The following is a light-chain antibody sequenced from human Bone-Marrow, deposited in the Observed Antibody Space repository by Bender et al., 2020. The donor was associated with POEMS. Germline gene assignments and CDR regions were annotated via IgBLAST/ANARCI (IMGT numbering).Light chain of an antibody. CDR3: QSYDTSSQV. J-gene: IGLJ3*02. Sequence: NFMLTQPHSVSESPGKTVTISCTRSSGNIASNYVQWYQQRPGSPPTTVIFEDDQRPSGVPGRFSGSIDSSSNSASLTISGLKTEDEADYYCQSYDTSSQVFGGGTKLTVL. V-gene: IGLV6-57*01. CDR2: EDD. CDR1: SGNIASNY.